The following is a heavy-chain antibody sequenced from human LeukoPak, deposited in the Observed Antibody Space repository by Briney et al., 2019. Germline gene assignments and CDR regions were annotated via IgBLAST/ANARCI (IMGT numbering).Heavy chain of an antibody. CDR3: AKDLVSQYYDILTGYYDAFDI. V-gene: IGHV3-30*02. CDR1: GFTFSSYG. Sequence: SGGSLRLSCAASGFTFSSYGMHWVRQAPGKGLEWVAYIQYDGSNEQYAHSVKGRFRISRDSSKNILYLQMNSLRAEDTAVYYCAKDLVSQYYDILTGYYDAFDIWGQGTMVTASS. J-gene: IGHJ3*02. CDR2: IQYDGSNE. D-gene: IGHD3-9*01.